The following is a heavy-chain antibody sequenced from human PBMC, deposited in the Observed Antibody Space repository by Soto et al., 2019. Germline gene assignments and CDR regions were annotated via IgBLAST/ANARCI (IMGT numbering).Heavy chain of an antibody. D-gene: IGHD3-22*01. CDR3: ASSKYYYDSSGYQGAFDI. CDR1: GGTFSSYA. J-gene: IGHJ3*02. V-gene: IGHV1-69*01. Sequence: QVQLVQSGAEVKKPGSSVKVSCKASGGTFSSYAISWVRQAPGQGLEWMGGIIPIFGTANYAQKFQGRVTITADESTSTAYMELSSLRSEDTAVYYCASSKYYYDSSGYQGAFDIWGQGTMVTVSS. CDR2: IIPIFGTA.